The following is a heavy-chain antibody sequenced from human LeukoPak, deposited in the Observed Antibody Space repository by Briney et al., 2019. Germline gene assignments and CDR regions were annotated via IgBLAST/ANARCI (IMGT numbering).Heavy chain of an antibody. CDR3: ARDARFTSNWHWSFDY. J-gene: IGHJ4*02. CDR2: INQDGSEK. CDR1: GFTFDDYW. V-gene: IGHV3-7*01. D-gene: IGHD6-13*01. Sequence: TGGSLRLSCGASGFTFDDYWMSWVRQAPGQGLEWVANINQDGSEKYYLDSAKGRFTISRDNARNSLYLQVNSLRAEDTAVYYCARDARFTSNWHWSFDYWGQGTLVTVSS.